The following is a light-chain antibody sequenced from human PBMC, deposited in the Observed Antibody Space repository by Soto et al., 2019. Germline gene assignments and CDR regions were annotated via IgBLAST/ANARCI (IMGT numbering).Light chain of an antibody. V-gene: IGLV2-11*01. Sequence: QSALTQPRSVSGSPGQSVTISCTGTSSDVVGYNYVSWYQQHPGRAPRVMIYDVQTRPSGVPDRFSGSKSGNTASLTISELQAEDEADYYCCSYAGDYTFVFGTGTKLTVL. CDR1: SSDVVGYNY. CDR3: CSYAGDYTFV. CDR2: DVQ. J-gene: IGLJ1*01.